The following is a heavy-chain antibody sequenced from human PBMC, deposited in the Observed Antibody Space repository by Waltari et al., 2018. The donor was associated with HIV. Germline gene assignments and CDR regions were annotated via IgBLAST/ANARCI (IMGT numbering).Heavy chain of an antibody. D-gene: IGHD3-22*01. J-gene: IGHJ4*02. CDR1: GYNFTTFW. Sequence: EVKLVQSGAEVKKPGQSLKISCEVSGYNFTTFWIGWVRQMSGKGLEWIGISYPSDSEFRYRPSFQGQVTISVDKAVNTAYLQWNSLKASDTAIYYCARRRGADFDSSGALDFWGQGTLVTVST. V-gene: IGHV5-51*01. CDR3: ARRRGADFDSSGALDF. CDR2: SYPSDSEF.